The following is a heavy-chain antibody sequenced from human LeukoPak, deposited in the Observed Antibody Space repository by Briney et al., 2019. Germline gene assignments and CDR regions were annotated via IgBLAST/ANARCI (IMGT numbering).Heavy chain of an antibody. CDR2: IYPYSGDT. V-gene: IGHV1-2*02. Sequence: ASVKVSCKASGYTFTSYGISWVRQAPGQGLEWMGWIYPYSGDTNYAQNFQGRVTMTRDTSISTAYMELSSLKSDDSAVYYCARDRNSGSSLDIWGQGTMHTVSS. CDR3: ARDRNSGSSLDI. CDR1: GYTFTSYG. J-gene: IGHJ3*02. D-gene: IGHD6-6*01.